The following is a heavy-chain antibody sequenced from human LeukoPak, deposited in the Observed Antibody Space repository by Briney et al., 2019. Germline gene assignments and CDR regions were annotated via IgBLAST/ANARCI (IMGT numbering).Heavy chain of an antibody. Sequence: ASVKVSCKASGYTFTSYGISWVRQAPGQGLEWMGWISAYNGGTNYAQKLQGRVTMTTDTSTSTAYMELRSLRSDDTAVYYCARLSYYDSSGPRPPFDYWGQGTLVTVSS. CDR2: ISAYNGGT. D-gene: IGHD3-22*01. CDR3: ARLSYYDSSGPRPPFDY. CDR1: GYTFTSYG. V-gene: IGHV1-18*01. J-gene: IGHJ4*02.